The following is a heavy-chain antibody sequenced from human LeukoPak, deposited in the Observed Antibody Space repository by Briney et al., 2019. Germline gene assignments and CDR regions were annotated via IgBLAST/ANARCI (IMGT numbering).Heavy chain of an antibody. J-gene: IGHJ5*02. Sequence: ASVKVSCKASGCTFTSYGISWVRQAPGQGLEWMGWISAYNGNTNYAQKLQGRVTMTTDTSTSTAYMELRSLRSDDTAVYYCARRSSAGNWFDPWGQGTLVTASS. CDR1: GCTFTSYG. V-gene: IGHV1-18*01. D-gene: IGHD1-26*01. CDR3: ARRSSAGNWFDP. CDR2: ISAYNGNT.